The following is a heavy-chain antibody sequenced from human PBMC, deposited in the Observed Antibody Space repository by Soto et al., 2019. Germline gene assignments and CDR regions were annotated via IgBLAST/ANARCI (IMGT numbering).Heavy chain of an antibody. V-gene: IGHV3-9*01. J-gene: IGHJ6*02. CDR1: VFTFDDYA. D-gene: IGHD3-16*01. CDR3: VKDISGRGSYYYYGMDV. CDR2: IIWNSANM. Sequence: SLILSCSASVFTFDDYAMHWVRQAPGKGLEWVSGIIWNSANMNYVDSVKARFTISRDNAKHSLSLQMNSLREEDTALYYCVKDISGRGSYYYYGMDVWGQGTTVTVSS.